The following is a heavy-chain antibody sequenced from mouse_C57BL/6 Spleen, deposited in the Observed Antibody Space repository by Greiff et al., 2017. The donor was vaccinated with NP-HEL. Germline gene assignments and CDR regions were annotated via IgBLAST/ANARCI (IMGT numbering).Heavy chain of an antibody. CDR1: GYTFTSYW. CDR3: ARYGYDAPYAMDY. V-gene: IGHV1-55*01. J-gene: IGHJ4*01. CDR2: IHPGSGST. Sequence: VQLQQPGAELVKPGASVKMSCKASGYTFTSYWITWVKQRPGQGLEWIGDIHPGSGSTNYNEKFKSKATLTVDTSSSTAYMQLSSLTSEDSAVYYCARYGYDAPYAMDYWGQGTSVTVSS. D-gene: IGHD2-2*01.